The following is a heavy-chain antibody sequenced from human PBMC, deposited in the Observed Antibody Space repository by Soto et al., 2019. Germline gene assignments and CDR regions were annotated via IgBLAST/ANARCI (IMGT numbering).Heavy chain of an antibody. V-gene: IGHV1-3*05. Sequence: QVQLVQSGAEEKKPGASVKVSCKASGYTFTSYAMHWVRQAPGQRLEWMGWINAGNGNTKYSQKFQGRVTITRDTSASTADMALSSLRSEDTAVYYCARIIVVVTALDYWGQGNLVTVSS. CDR1: GYTFTSYA. CDR2: INAGNGNT. J-gene: IGHJ4*02. D-gene: IGHD2-21*02. CDR3: ARIIVVVTALDY.